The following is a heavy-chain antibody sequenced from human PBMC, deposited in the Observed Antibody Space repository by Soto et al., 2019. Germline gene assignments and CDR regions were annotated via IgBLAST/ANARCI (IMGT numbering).Heavy chain of an antibody. V-gene: IGHV4-31*03. D-gene: IGHD2-15*01. CDR1: GGSISSGYY. J-gene: IGHJ4*02. Sequence: PSETLSLTCTVSGGSISSGYYWSWIRQHPGKGLEWIGYIYYSGSTFYNPSLKSRVTMSVDTSKNQISLKLSSVTAADTAIYYCARGMDAYCSGGTCYDYWGQGSLVTVSS. CDR2: IYYSGST. CDR3: ARGMDAYCSGGTCYDY.